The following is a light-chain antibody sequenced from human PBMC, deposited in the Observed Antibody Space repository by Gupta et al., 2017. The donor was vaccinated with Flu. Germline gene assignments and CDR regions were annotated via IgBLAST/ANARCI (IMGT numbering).Light chain of an antibody. Sequence: QSALTHPASVSGSPGQSITISCTGTSSDVGAYNYVSWYQQDPGKAPKLIIYEVSHRPSGVSNRFSGSKSGNTASLTISGLQPEDETNYYCCSYTASRTLVVFGGGTKVTVL. V-gene: IGLV2-14*01. CDR3: CSYTASRTLVV. CDR2: EVS. CDR1: SSDVGAYNY. J-gene: IGLJ2*01.